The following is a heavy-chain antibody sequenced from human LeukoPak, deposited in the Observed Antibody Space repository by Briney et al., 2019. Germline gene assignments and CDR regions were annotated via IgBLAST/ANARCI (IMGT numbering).Heavy chain of an antibody. J-gene: IGHJ3*02. Sequence: GGSLRLSCAASGFTFSDYEMDWVRQSPERGPEWVSYISSRGGTIYYADSVKGRFTISRDNAKNSLYLQMNSLRAEDTAVYYCAKELTPDRSGFDAFHIWGQGTMVTVSS. D-gene: IGHD3-22*01. CDR3: AKELTPDRSGFDAFHI. V-gene: IGHV3-48*03. CDR1: GFTFSDYE. CDR2: ISSRGGTI.